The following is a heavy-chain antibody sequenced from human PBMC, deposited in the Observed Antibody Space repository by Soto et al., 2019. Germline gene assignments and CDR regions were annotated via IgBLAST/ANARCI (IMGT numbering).Heavy chain of an antibody. J-gene: IGHJ4*02. V-gene: IGHV1-3*01. CDR1: GYTFTSYA. D-gene: IGHD4-17*01. CDR3: AGALSMATVVTNY. Sequence: QVQLVQSGAEVKKPGASVKVSCKASGYTFTSYAMHWVRQAPGQRLEWMGWINAGNGNTKYSQKFQGRVTITRDTSASTAYMELSSLRSEDTAVYYCAGALSMATVVTNYWGQGTLVTVSS. CDR2: INAGNGNT.